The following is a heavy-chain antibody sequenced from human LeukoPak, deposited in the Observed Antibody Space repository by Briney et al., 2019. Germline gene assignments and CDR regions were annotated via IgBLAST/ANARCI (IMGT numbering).Heavy chain of an antibody. J-gene: IGHJ4*02. CDR1: GGSISSSSYY. CDR2: IYYSGST. Sequence: SETLSLTCTVSGGSISSSSYYWGWIRQPPGKGLEWIGSIYYSGSTYYNPSLKSRVTISVDTSNNQFSLKLSSVTAADTAVYYCARDLSPVVRASPMGYWGQGTLVTVSS. CDR3: ARDLSPVVRASPMGY. D-gene: IGHD3-10*01. V-gene: IGHV4-39*02.